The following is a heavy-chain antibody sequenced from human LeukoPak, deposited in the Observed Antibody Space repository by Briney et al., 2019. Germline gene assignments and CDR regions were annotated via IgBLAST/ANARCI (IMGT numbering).Heavy chain of an antibody. CDR1: GYTFTSYD. Sequence: GASVKVSCKASGYTFTSYDINWVRQAPGQGLEWMGWISPYNDNTKYAQKFQGRLTVTTDTSTTTAYMDLRSLRSDDTAVYYCTRDHLAAAGSDAFDIWGQGTMVTVSS. CDR3: TRDHLAAAGSDAFDI. V-gene: IGHV1-18*01. CDR2: ISPYNDNT. J-gene: IGHJ3*02. D-gene: IGHD6-13*01.